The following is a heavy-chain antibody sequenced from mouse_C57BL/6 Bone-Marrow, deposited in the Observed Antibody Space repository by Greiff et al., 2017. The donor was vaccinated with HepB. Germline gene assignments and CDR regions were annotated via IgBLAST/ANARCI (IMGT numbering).Heavy chain of an antibody. J-gene: IGHJ4*01. D-gene: IGHD2-3*01. CDR2: IYPGRGST. CDR3: ARGKFYDYAMDY. Sequence: QVQLQQPGAELVKPGASVKMSCKASGYTFTSYWITWVKQRPGQGLEWIGDIYPGRGSTNYNEKFKSKATLTVDTSSSTAYMQLSSLTSEDSAVYYCARGKFYDYAMDYWGQGTSVTVSS. V-gene: IGHV1-55*01. CDR1: GYTFTSYW.